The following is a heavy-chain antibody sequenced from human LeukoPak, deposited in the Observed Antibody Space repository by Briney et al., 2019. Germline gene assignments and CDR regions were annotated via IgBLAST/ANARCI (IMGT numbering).Heavy chain of an antibody. Sequence: GGSLRLSCAASGFTFDDYAMHWVRQAPGKGLEWVSGISWNSGSIGYADSVKGRFTISRDNAKNSLYLQMNSLRAEDMALYYCAKDFGPTMVRGVILYYWGRGTLVTVSS. J-gene: IGHJ4*02. D-gene: IGHD3-10*01. CDR2: ISWNSGSI. V-gene: IGHV3-9*03. CDR3: AKDFGPTMVRGVILYY. CDR1: GFTFDDYA.